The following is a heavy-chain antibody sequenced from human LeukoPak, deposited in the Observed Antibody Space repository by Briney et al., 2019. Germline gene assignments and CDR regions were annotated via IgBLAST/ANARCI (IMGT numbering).Heavy chain of an antibody. J-gene: IGHJ4*02. CDR3: ARHLRGESGYYNF. D-gene: IGHD3-3*01. Sequence: RTSETLSLTCTVSGGSISSSSYYWGWIRQPPGKELEWIGSIYYSGSTYYNPSLKSRVTISVDTSKNQFSLKLSSVTAADTAVYYCARHLRGESGYYNFCGQGTLVTVSS. V-gene: IGHV4-39*01. CDR2: IYYSGST. CDR1: GGSISSSSYY.